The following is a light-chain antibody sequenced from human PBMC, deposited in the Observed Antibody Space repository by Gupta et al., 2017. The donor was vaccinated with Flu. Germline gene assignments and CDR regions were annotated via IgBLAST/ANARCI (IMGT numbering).Light chain of an antibody. Sequence: EIVLTQSPGILSLSPGQRATLSCRASQGLSNNYVAWYQQKPGQAPRLLIFGASDRATGIPDRFSGSGSGTDFTLTISRLEPADFAVYYWQQDSSSLTFGQGTKVEI. CDR3: QQDSSSLT. CDR2: GAS. V-gene: IGKV3-20*01. J-gene: IGKJ1*01. CDR1: QGLSNNY.